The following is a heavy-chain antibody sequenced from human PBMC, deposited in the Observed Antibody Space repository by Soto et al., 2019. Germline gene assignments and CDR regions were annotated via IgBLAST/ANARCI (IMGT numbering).Heavy chain of an antibody. Sequence: EVQLLESGGGLVQPGGSLRLCCAASGFTFSSYAMSWVRQAPGKGLEWVSAISGSGGSTYYADSVKGRFTISRDNSKNTLYLQMNSLRAEDTAVYYCAKEDYDYIWGSYRYTADYWGQGTLVTVSS. V-gene: IGHV3-23*01. J-gene: IGHJ4*02. CDR3: AKEDYDYIWGSYRYTADY. D-gene: IGHD3-16*02. CDR2: ISGSGGST. CDR1: GFTFSSYA.